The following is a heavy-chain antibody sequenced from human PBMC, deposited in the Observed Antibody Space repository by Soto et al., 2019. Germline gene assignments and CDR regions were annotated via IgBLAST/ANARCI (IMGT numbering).Heavy chain of an antibody. CDR1: GGSISSGDYY. Sequence: SETLSLTCTVSGGSISSGDYYWSWIRQPPGKGLEWIGYIYYSGSTYYNPSLKSRVTISVDTSKNQFSLKLSSVTAADTAVYYCARGVGRSVLDFDYWGQGTLVTVSS. D-gene: IGHD3-3*01. J-gene: IGHJ4*02. CDR3: ARGVGRSVLDFDY. V-gene: IGHV4-30-4*01. CDR2: IYYSGST.